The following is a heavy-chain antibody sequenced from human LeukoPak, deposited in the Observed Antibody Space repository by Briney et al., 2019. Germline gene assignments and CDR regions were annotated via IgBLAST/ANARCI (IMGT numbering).Heavy chain of an antibody. CDR1: GGSISSSSSYY. CDR3: ARRSQTTAGRGIDY. D-gene: IGHD6-13*01. J-gene: IGHJ4*02. V-gene: IGHV4-39*01. Sequence: SETLSLTCTVSGGSISSSSSYYWAWIRQPPGKGLEWIGTMSNTGRTYYNPSLKSRVTISGDTSKNQFSLKVISVTAADTAAFYCARRSQTTAGRGIDYWGQGTLVTVSS. CDR2: MSNTGRT.